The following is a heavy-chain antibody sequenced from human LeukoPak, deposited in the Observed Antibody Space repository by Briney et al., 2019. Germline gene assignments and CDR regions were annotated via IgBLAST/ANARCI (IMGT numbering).Heavy chain of an antibody. CDR2: IYYSGST. CDR1: GGSISSYY. J-gene: IGHJ3*02. Sequence: SEALSLTCTVSGGSISSYYWSWIRQPPGKGLEWVGYIYYSGSTNYNPSLKSRVTISVDTSKNQFSLKLSSVTAADTAVYYCARHIAAERAFDIWGQGTMVTVSS. V-gene: IGHV4-59*08. CDR3: ARHIAAERAFDI. D-gene: IGHD6-6*01.